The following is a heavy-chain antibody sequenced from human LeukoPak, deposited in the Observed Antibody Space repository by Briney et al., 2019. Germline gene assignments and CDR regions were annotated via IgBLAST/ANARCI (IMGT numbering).Heavy chain of an antibody. CDR3: SKPGGGHREGVD. J-gene: IGHJ4*02. D-gene: IGHD3-16*01. CDR2: ISGSGGRT. CDR1: GFTFSSYA. V-gene: IGHV3-23*01. Sequence: GGSLRLSCAASGFTFSSYAMSWVRQAPGKGLEWVSAISGSGGRTNYAASGKGRFTISRDNSKNTLYLQINRLRGEETAIYYRSKPGGGHREGVDWGQGTLVTVSS.